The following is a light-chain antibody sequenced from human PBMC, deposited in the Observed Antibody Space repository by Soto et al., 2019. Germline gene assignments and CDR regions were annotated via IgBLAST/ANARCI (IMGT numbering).Light chain of an antibody. CDR1: SSNIGAGYD. V-gene: IGLV1-40*01. Sequence: QSVLTQPPSVSGAPGERVTISGTGSSSNIGAGYDVHWYQQLPGTALKLLIYGNSNRPSGVPDRFSGSKSGTSASLAITGLQAEDEADYYCQSYDSSLSGFYVFGTGTKVTVL. J-gene: IGLJ1*01. CDR3: QSYDSSLSGFYV. CDR2: GNS.